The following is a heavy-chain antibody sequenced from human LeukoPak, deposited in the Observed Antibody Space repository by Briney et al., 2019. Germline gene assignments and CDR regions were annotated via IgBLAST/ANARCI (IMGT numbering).Heavy chain of an antibody. V-gene: IGHV1-18*01. CDR2: VSIYNGDT. CDR1: GYTFTSLG. Sequence: SSVKVSCKASGYTFTSLGISWVRQPPGQRLDGMGWVSIYNGDTMYAQNFQGRVTMTTDTSTGTAYMELKSLTSDDTAVYYCARDKAAAVYYFDYWGQGTLVSVSS. J-gene: IGHJ4*02. CDR3: ARDKAAAVYYFDY. D-gene: IGHD6-13*01.